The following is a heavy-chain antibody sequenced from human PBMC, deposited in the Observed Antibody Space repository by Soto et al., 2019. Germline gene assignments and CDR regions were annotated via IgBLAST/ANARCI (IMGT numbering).Heavy chain of an antibody. CDR3: ARGSAILFYYFDY. Sequence: SETLSLTCNVSGGSISRGDYYWSWLRQPPGKGPEWIGYIYYRAMPYYNPSLKSRVTISVDTSKNQFSLNMTSVTAADTAVYYCARGSAILFYYFDYWGQGTPVTVSS. V-gene: IGHV4-30-4*01. J-gene: IGHJ4*02. D-gene: IGHD6-13*01. CDR1: GGSISRGDYY. CDR2: IYYRAMP.